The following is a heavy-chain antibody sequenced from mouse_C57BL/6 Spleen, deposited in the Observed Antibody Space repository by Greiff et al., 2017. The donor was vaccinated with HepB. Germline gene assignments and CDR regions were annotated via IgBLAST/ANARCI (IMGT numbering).Heavy chain of an antibody. CDR3: ARDYGSSNY. CDR2: ISYDGSN. J-gene: IGHJ2*01. Sequence: EVQVVESGPGLVKPSQSLSLTCSVTGYSITSGYYWNWIRQFPGNKLEWMGYISYDGSNNYNPSLKNRISITRDTSKNQFFLKLNSVTTEDTATYYCARDYGSSNYWGQGTTLTVSS. V-gene: IGHV3-6*01. D-gene: IGHD1-1*01. CDR1: GYSITSGYY.